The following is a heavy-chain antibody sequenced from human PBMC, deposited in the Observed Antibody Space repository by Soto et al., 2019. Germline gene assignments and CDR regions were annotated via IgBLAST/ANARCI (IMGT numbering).Heavy chain of an antibody. D-gene: IGHD6-13*01. CDR3: ARMVSIAAAGTRWFDH. CDR2: IYYSGST. V-gene: IGHV4-59*01. J-gene: IGHJ5*02. Sequence: PSETLSLTCTVSGGSISSYYWSWIRQPPGKGLEWIGYIYYSGSTNYNPSLKSRVTISVDTSKNQFSLKLSSVTAADTAVYYCARMVSIAAAGTRWFDHWGQGTLVPVSS. CDR1: GGSISSYY.